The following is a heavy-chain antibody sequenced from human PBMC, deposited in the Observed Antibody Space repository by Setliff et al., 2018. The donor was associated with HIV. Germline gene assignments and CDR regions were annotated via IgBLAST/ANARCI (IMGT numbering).Heavy chain of an antibody. D-gene: IGHD3-22*01. CDR1: GDSVRSSRYY. Sequence: PSETLSLTCTVSGDSVRSSRYYWSWIRQPAGMGLEWIGRFDSSGGTDYNPSLKSRVTISKDTSKNQLSLKLTSVTAADTAVYFCARLRITMIMMLNYFDYWGQGTLVTVS. CDR3: ARLRITMIMMLNYFDY. J-gene: IGHJ4*02. CDR2: FDSSGGT. V-gene: IGHV4-61*02.